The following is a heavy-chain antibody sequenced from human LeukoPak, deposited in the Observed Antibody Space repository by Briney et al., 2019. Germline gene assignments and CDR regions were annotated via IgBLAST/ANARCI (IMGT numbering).Heavy chain of an antibody. D-gene: IGHD2-15*01. Sequence: PGGSLRLSCAASGFTFSTYAMSWVRQTPGKGLEWVAAISGDNPGTYHANSVKGRFTISRDNSKNTLHSQMSGLRAEDTARYYCAKAPVGHCSGAFCYHFDSWGQGTLVTVSS. CDR1: GFTFSTYA. CDR2: ISGDNPGT. CDR3: AKAPVGHCSGAFCYHFDS. V-gene: IGHV3-23*01. J-gene: IGHJ4*02.